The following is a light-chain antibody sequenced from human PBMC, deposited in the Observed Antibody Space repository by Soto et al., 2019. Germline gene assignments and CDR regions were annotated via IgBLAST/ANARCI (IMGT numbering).Light chain of an antibody. Sequence: DIQMTQSPSSLSTSIGDRVTITCQASQDISNKLNWYQQKPGKAPKLLMYDASKLETGVPSRFSGSVSGTDFTFTISSLQPEDTATYYCQQYNNLPVTFGQGTKLEI. CDR3: QQYNNLPVT. CDR2: DAS. V-gene: IGKV1-33*01. CDR1: QDISNK. J-gene: IGKJ2*01.